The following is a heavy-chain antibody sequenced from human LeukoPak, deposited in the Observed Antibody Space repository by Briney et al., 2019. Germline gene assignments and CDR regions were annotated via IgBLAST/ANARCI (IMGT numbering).Heavy chain of an antibody. CDR2: ISDSGSTI. J-gene: IGHJ6*02. CDR3: ARFLTHDYGDYGSLLYYYYGVDV. CDR1: GFTFSSYS. D-gene: IGHD4-17*01. Sequence: GGSLRLSCAASGFTFSSYSMKWVRQAPGKGLEGVSYISDSGSTIYYADSVRGRFTISRDSSQNSLYLQMNSLRSDDTAVYYCARFLTHDYGDYGSLLYYYYGVDVWGQGTTVTVSS. V-gene: IGHV3-48*01.